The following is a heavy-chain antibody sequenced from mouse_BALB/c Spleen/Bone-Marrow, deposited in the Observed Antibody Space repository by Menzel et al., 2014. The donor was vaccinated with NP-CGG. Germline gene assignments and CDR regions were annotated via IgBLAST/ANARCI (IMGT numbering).Heavy chain of an antibody. J-gene: IGHJ4*01. V-gene: IGHV1-7*01. Sequence: VQVVESGAELAKPGASVKMSCKASGYTFTSYWMHWVKQRPGQGLEWIGYINPSTGYTEYNQKFKDKATLTADKSYSTGFRQLSSLTSEDSAVYYCARQITTVDYAMDYWGQGTSVTVSS. CDR1: GYTFTSYW. CDR2: INPSTGYT. CDR3: ARQITTVDYAMDY. D-gene: IGHD1-1*01.